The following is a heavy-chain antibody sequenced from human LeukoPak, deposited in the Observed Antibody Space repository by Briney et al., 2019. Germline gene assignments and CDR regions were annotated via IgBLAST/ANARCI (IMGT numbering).Heavy chain of an antibody. CDR2: IYYSGST. Sequence: KTSETLSLTCTVSGGSISSSSYYWGWIRQPPGKGLEWIGSIYYSGSTYYNPSLKSRVTISVDTSKNQFSLKLSSVTAADTAVYYCARQVAGSGWGVGGWYFDLWGRGTLVTVSS. CDR3: ARQVAGSGWGVGGWYFDL. D-gene: IGHD6-19*01. V-gene: IGHV4-39*01. CDR1: GGSISSSSYY. J-gene: IGHJ2*01.